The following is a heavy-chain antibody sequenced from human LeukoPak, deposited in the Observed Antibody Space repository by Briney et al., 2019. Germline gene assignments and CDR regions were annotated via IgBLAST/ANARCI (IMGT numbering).Heavy chain of an antibody. J-gene: IGHJ4*02. CDR3: ARDTPECSSSVDY. V-gene: IGHV3-21*01. Sequence: PGGSLRLSCAASGFTFSSYSLSWFRRAPGKRVQRFSSISSSSSYIYYADSVKGRFTISRDNAKNSLYLQLNSLRAEDTAVYYCARDTPECSSSVDYWGQGTLVSVSS. D-gene: IGHD6-13*01. CDR1: GFTFSSYS. CDR2: ISSSSSYI.